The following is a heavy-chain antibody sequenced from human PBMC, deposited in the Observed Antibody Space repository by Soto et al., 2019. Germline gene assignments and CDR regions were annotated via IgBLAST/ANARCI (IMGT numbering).Heavy chain of an antibody. D-gene: IGHD3-9*01. J-gene: IGHJ6*02. Sequence: SGPTLVNPTETLTLTCTVSGFSLTTGKMGVSWIRQPPGKALEWLAHIFSDNERSYSTSLQGRLTISKDTSGSQVVLSMTNVDPVDTATYYCARMKVDSYQFYYAMDVWGQGTAVTVSS. CDR2: IFSDNER. V-gene: IGHV2-26*01. CDR3: ARMKVDSYQFYYAMDV. CDR1: GFSLTTGKMG.